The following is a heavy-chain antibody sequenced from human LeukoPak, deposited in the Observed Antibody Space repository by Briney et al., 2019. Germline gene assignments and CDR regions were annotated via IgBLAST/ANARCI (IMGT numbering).Heavy chain of an antibody. Sequence: SETLSLTCTVSGGSISSYYWGWIRQPPGKGLEWIGSIYYSGSTYYNPSLKSRVTISVDTSKNQFSLKLSSVTAADTAVYYCARVPGHYDSSGYYLDYWGQGTLVTVSS. CDR1: GGSISSYY. V-gene: IGHV4-39*07. J-gene: IGHJ4*02. CDR2: IYYSGST. D-gene: IGHD3-22*01. CDR3: ARVPGHYDSSGYYLDY.